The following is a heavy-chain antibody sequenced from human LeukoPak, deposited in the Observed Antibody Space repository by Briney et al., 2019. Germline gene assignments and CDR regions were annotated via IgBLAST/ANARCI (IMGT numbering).Heavy chain of an antibody. J-gene: IGHJ6*02. CDR1: GGTFSSYT. V-gene: IGHV1-69*04. D-gene: IGHD6-6*01. CDR2: IIPILGIA. CDR3: ARDSSSSADYYYGMDV. Sequence: GASVKVSCKASGGTFSSYTISWVRQAPGQGLEWMGRIIPILGIANYAQKFQGRVTITADKSTSTAYMELRSLRSDDTAVYYCARDSSSSADYYYGMDVWGQGTTVTVSS.